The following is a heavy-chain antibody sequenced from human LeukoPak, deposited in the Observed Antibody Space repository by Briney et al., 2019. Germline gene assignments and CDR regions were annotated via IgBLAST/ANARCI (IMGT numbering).Heavy chain of an antibody. J-gene: IGHJ4*02. CDR2: IWYDGSNK. Sequence: GGYLRLSCAASGFTFSSYGMHWARQAPGKGLEWVAVIWYDGSNKYYADSVKGRFTISRDNSKNTLYLQMNSLRAEDTAVYYCARDRYDSSRYGTFDYWGQGTLVTVSS. CDR1: GFTFSSYG. D-gene: IGHD3-22*01. V-gene: IGHV3-33*01. CDR3: ARDRYDSSRYGTFDY.